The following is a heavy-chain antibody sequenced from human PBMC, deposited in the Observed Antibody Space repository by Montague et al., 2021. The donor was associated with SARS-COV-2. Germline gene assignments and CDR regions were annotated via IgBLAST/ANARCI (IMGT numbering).Heavy chain of an antibody. CDR2: TYYRSKWDS. V-gene: IGHV6-1*01. D-gene: IGHD3-9*01. CDR1: GDGVSSKSVA. CDR3: ASSGITLTGLDAFDI. Sequence: CVISGDGVSSKSVAWNWIRQSPSRGLEWLGRTYYRSKWDSDYAESVKRRLVITPDTSKNQVSLQLNSVIPEDTAVYFCASSGITLTGLDAFDIWGQGTMVTVSS. J-gene: IGHJ3*02.